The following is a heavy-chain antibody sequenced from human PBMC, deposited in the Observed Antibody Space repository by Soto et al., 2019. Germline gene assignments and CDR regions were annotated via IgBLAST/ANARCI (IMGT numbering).Heavy chain of an antibody. CDR2: INPNSGGT. CDR1: GYTFTGYY. V-gene: IGHV1-2*04. CDR3: ARDALTHSGSYFDY. D-gene: IGHD1-26*01. J-gene: IGHJ4*02. Sequence: ASVKVSCKASGYTFTGYYMHWVRQAPGQGLEWMGWINPNSGGTNYAQKFQGWVTMTRDTSISTAYMELSRLRSDDTAVYYCARDALTHSGSYFDYWGQGTLVTVSS.